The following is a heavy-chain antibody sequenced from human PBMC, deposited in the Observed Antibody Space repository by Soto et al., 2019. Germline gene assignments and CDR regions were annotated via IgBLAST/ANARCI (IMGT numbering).Heavy chain of an antibody. D-gene: IGHD6-13*01. J-gene: IGHJ6*02. CDR2: ISSSSSTI. CDR3: ARVVGSPGYSSSWYDFYYYGMDV. Sequence: GGSLRLSCAASGFTFSSYSMNWVRQAPGKGLEWVSYISSSSSTIYYADSVKGRFTISRDNAKNSLYLQMNSLRAEDTAVYYCARVVGSPGYSSSWYDFYYYGMDVWGQGTTVTVSS. V-gene: IGHV3-48*01. CDR1: GFTFSSYS.